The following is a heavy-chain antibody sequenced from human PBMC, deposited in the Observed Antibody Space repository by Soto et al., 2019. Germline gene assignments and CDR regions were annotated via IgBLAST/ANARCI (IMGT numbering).Heavy chain of an antibody. CDR3: AKDWGYSGYRPGDWFDP. J-gene: IGHJ5*02. CDR2: ISYDGSNK. CDR1: GFTFSSYG. D-gene: IGHD5-12*01. Sequence: GGSLRLSCAASGFTFSSYGMHWVRQAPGKGLEWVAVISYDGSNKYYADSVKGRFTISRDNSKNTLYLQMNSLRAEDTAVYYCAKDWGYSGYRPGDWFDPWGQGTLVTVSS. V-gene: IGHV3-30*18.